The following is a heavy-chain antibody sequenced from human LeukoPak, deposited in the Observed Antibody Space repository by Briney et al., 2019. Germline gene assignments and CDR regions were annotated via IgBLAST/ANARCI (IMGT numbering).Heavy chain of an antibody. CDR3: ARAFWYSSGWYVGAAGDYFDY. J-gene: IGHJ4*02. V-gene: IGHV1-3*01. CDR1: GYTFTSYA. Sequence: ASVKVSCKASGYTFTSYAMHWVRQAPGQRLEWMGWINAGNGNTKYSQKFQGRVTITRDTSASTAYMELSSLRSEDTAVYYCARAFWYSSGWYVGAAGDYFDYWGQGTLVTVSS. D-gene: IGHD6-19*01. CDR2: INAGNGNT.